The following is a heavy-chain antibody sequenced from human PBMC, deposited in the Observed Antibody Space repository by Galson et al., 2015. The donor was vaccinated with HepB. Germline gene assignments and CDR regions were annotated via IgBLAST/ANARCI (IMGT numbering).Heavy chain of an antibody. Sequence: SVKVSCKASGYTFTSYGISWVRQAPGQGLEWMGWISAYNGNTNYAQKLQGRVTMTTDTSTSTAYMELRSLRSDDTAVYYCARVWSITMVRGAPPAFDIWGQGTMVTVSS. CDR3: ARVWSITMVRGAPPAFDI. CDR1: GYTFTSYG. D-gene: IGHD3-10*01. CDR2: ISAYNGNT. V-gene: IGHV1-18*01. J-gene: IGHJ3*02.